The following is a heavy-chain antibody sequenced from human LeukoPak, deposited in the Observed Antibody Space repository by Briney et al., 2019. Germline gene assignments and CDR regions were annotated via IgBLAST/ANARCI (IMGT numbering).Heavy chain of an antibody. CDR2: ISSSGSTI. J-gene: IGHJ4*02. Sequence: GGSVRLSCAASGFTFSSYEMNWVRQAPGKGLEWVSYISSSGSTIYYADSVKGRFTISRDNAKNSLYLQMNSLRAEDTAVYYCATPYSSSSYWGQGTLVTVSS. CDR3: ATPYSSSSY. V-gene: IGHV3-48*03. CDR1: GFTFSSYE. D-gene: IGHD6-6*01.